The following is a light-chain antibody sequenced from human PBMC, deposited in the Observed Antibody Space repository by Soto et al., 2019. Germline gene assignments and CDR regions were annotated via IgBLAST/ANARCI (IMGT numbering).Light chain of an antibody. V-gene: IGKV1-5*01. Sequence: DIQMTQSPSTLSASVGDRVTITCRASRSISNWLAWYQQRPGIAPKLLIFDASILQSGVPSGLSGSGSGTDFTLTISSLQPEDFATYYCQQFKSYPLTFGGGTKVDIK. CDR1: RSISNW. CDR3: QQFKSYPLT. J-gene: IGKJ4*01. CDR2: DAS.